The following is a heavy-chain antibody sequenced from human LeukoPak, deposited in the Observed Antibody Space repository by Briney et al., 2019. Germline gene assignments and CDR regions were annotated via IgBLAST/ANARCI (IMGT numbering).Heavy chain of an antibody. V-gene: IGHV3-30*02. D-gene: IGHD1-1*01. CDR1: GFTFSSHA. CDR3: VKDRKDAWTFDF. J-gene: IGHJ4*02. CDR2: IQYDGSET. Sequence: PGGSLRLSCAASGFTFSSHAMHWIRQAPGKGLEYVTSIQYDGSETFYGDSAKGRFTTSRDNSQTAVYLQMDSLRPEDTAIYYCVKDRKDAWTFDFWGQGTLVTVSS.